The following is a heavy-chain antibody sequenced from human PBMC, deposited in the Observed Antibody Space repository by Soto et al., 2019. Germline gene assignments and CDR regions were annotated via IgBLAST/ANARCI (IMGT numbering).Heavy chain of an antibody. V-gene: IGHV3-30*18. CDR1: GFTFSSYG. J-gene: IGHJ5*02. CDR2: ISYDGSNK. Sequence: LRLSCAASGFTFSSYGMHWVRQAPGKGLEWVAVISYDGSNKYYADSVKGRFTISRDNSKNTLYLQMNSLRAEDTAVYYCAKDSVQKFDPWGQGTLVTVSS. CDR3: AKDSVQKFDP.